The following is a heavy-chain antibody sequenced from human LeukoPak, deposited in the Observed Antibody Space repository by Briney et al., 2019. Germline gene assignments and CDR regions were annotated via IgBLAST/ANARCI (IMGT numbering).Heavy chain of an antibody. CDR1: GFTLSGHS. CDR2: ISPTSAYV. J-gene: IGHJ3*01. Sequence: PGGSLRLSCAATGFTLSGHSMNWVRQAPGKGLDWVSSISPTSAYVYYQDSVKGRITISRDDAKNSLYLEMDSLRAEDTAVYYCARTIYYYESTSYFSDAFDVWGQGTMVTVSS. CDR3: ARTIYYYESTSYFSDAFDV. V-gene: IGHV3-21*01. D-gene: IGHD3-22*01.